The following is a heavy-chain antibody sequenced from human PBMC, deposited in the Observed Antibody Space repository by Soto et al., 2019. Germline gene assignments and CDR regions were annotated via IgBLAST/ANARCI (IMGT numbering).Heavy chain of an antibody. V-gene: IGHV4-30-4*01. D-gene: IGHD7-27*01. Sequence: SETLSLTCSVSGDSISNLDYFWAWIRQPPGQALEYIGYIYKSATTYYNPSFESRVAISVDTSKSQFSLNVTSVTAADTAVYFCARGRYCLTGRCFPNWFDSWGQGALVTISS. CDR3: ARGRYCLTGRCFPNWFDS. J-gene: IGHJ5*01. CDR2: IYKSATT. CDR1: GDSISNLDYF.